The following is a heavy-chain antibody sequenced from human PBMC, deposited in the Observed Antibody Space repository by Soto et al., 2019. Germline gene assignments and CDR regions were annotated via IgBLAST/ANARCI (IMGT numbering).Heavy chain of an antibody. J-gene: IGHJ4*02. CDR3: AKPPDYNWNDY. V-gene: IGHV3-23*01. CDR1: GFTFSSYA. CDR2: VSGSGGST. D-gene: IGHD1-20*01. Sequence: PGGSLRLSCVASGFTFSSYAMSWVRQAPGKGLEWISAVSGSGGSTYYADSVKGRFTISRGNSKDTLYLQMNNLRAEDTAVYYCAKPPDYNWNDYWGQGTLVTVSS.